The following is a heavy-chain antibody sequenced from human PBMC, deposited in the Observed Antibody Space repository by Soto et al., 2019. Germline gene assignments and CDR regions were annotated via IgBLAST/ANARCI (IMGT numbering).Heavy chain of an antibody. V-gene: IGHV3-30-3*01. Sequence: PGGSLRLSCAASQFTFSNYAMHWVRQAPGNGPEWVAVVSYDGNNAYYADSVKGRFTISRDNSKKMLYLQMSTLTVEDTAVYYCARARGLRWIFEYLGQGTLVTVSS. D-gene: IGHD4-17*01. CDR2: VSYDGNNA. CDR1: QFTFSNYA. CDR3: ARARGLRWIFEY. J-gene: IGHJ4*02.